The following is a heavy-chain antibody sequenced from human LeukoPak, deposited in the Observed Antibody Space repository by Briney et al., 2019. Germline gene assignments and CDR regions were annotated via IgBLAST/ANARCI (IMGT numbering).Heavy chain of an antibody. CDR1: GFSFSDYY. J-gene: IGHJ6*02. Sequence: GGSLRLSCVACGFSFSDYYMSWIRQAPGRGLEWISYISGSGSDLYYADSVKGRFTISRDNANNSLYQQMNSLRAEDTAVYYCARSIGYYYTMDVWGQGTTVTVSS. CDR2: ISGSGSDL. V-gene: IGHV3-11*01. CDR3: ARSIGYYYTMDV. D-gene: IGHD3-22*01.